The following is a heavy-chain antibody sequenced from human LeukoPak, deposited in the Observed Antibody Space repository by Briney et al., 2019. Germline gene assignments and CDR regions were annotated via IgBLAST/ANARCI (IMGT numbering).Heavy chain of an antibody. J-gene: IGHJ4*02. Sequence: GASVKVSCKASGYTFTGYYMHWVRQAPGQGLEWMGWINPNSGGTNYAQKFQGRVTMTRDTSISTAYMELSRLRSDDTAVYYCARVATNDFWSTFFDYWGQGTLVTVSS. D-gene: IGHD3-3*01. V-gene: IGHV1-2*02. CDR3: ARVATNDFWSTFFDY. CDR1: GYTFTGYY. CDR2: INPNSGGT.